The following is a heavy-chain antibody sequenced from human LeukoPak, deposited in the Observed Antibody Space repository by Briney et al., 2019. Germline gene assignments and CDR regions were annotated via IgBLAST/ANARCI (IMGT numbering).Heavy chain of an antibody. J-gene: IGHJ4*02. CDR2: ILHSGSN. Sequence: SETLSLTCTVSGGSISASYWSWIRQPPGKGLEWIGYILHSGSNNYNPSLKSRVTMSVDTSKNQFSLKVTSVTAADTAVYYCARMGGGYEFDVWSQGALVTVSS. CDR1: GGSISASY. CDR3: ARMGGGYEFDV. D-gene: IGHD5-12*01. V-gene: IGHV4-59*01.